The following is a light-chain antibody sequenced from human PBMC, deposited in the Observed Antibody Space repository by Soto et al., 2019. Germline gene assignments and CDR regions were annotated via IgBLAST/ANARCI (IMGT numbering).Light chain of an antibody. CDR3: QSWGTDVV. CDR1: SGHSWYA. Sequence: QAVLTQSPSASASLGTSVNLTCTLSSGHSWYAVAWHQQQPEKGPRYLMKVNSDGSYNKGDGIPDRFSGSSSGAKRYLTISSLQSEDETAYCGQSWGTDVVFGGGTKLTLL. V-gene: IGLV4-69*02. CDR2: VNSDGSY. J-gene: IGLJ2*01.